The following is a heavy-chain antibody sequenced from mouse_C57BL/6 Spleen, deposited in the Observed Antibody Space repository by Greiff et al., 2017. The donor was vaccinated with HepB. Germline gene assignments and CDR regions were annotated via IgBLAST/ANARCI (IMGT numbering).Heavy chain of an antibody. J-gene: IGHJ2*01. CDR1: GYTFTSYW. CDR2: IDPSDSYT. V-gene: IGHV1-50*01. Sequence: VQLQQPGAELVKPGASVKLSCKASGYTFTSYWMQWVKQRPGQGLEWIGEIDPSDSYTNYNQKFKGKATLTVDTSSSTAYMQLSSLTSEDSAVYYCARFRLYYFDYWGQGTTLTVSS. CDR3: ARFRLYYFDY.